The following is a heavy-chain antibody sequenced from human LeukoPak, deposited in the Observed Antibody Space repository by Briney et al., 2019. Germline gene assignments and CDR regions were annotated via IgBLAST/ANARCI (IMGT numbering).Heavy chain of an antibody. Sequence: SETLSLTCAVSGGSISSSNWWSWVRQPPGKGLEWIGEIYHSGSTNYDPSLKSRVTTSVDKSKNQFSLKLSSVTAADTAVYYCARVGIAAAASRGFFDYWGQGTLVTVSS. CDR1: GGSISSSNW. CDR2: IYHSGST. J-gene: IGHJ4*02. V-gene: IGHV4-4*02. D-gene: IGHD6-13*01. CDR3: ARVGIAAAASRGFFDY.